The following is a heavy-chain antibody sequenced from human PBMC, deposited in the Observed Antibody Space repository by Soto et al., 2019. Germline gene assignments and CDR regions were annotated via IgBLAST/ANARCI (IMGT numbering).Heavy chain of an antibody. CDR3: AIEANFDLWSSYGLPDH. Sequence: QVQLVQSGAEVEKPGASVKVSCKASGYTFTAYAIHWLRQAPGQRLEWMGWINVGSGNTKYSQKFQGRVTITRDTSATAAYMELSRLRSEDTAVYYCAIEANFDLWSSYGLPDHWGQGTLVTVSS. D-gene: IGHD3-3*01. J-gene: IGHJ4*02. CDR1: GYTFTAYA. CDR2: INVGSGNT. V-gene: IGHV1-3*01.